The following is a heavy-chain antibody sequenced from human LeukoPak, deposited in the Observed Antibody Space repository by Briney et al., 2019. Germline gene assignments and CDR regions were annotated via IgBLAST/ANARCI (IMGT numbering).Heavy chain of an antibody. Sequence: GGSLRLSCAASGFTFSNYAMHWVRQAPGKGLEWVAIISYDGSNKYYADSVKGRFTISRDNSKNTLYLQMNSLRADDTAVYYCARGRSGSHHFDSWGQGTLVTVSS. CDR1: GFTFSNYA. CDR3: ARGRSGSHHFDS. CDR2: ISYDGSNK. V-gene: IGHV3-30*04. J-gene: IGHJ4*02. D-gene: IGHD3-10*01.